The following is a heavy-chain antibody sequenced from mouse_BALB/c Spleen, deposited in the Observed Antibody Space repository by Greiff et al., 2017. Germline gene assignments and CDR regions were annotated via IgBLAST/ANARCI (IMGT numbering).Heavy chain of an antibody. CDR2: ISSGGST. CDR3: ARGLYYGSKEAWFAY. J-gene: IGHJ3*01. Sequence: EVKVVESGGGLVKPGGSLKLSCAASGFTFSSYAMSWVRQTPEKRLEWVASISSGGSTYYPDSVKGRFTISIDNARNILYLQMSSLRSEDTAMYYCARGLYYGSKEAWFAYWGQGTLVTVSA. V-gene: IGHV5-6-5*01. CDR1: GFTFSSYA. D-gene: IGHD1-1*01.